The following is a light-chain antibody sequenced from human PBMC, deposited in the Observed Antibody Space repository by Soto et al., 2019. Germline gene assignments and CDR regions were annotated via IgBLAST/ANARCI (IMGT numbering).Light chain of an antibody. CDR2: DVS. V-gene: IGLV2-14*01. CDR1: SSDVGGYNY. J-gene: IGLJ1*01. Sequence: QCVRTQPASVSGSPVQASTISYTGTSSDVGGYNYVSWYQQHPGKAPKFMIYDVSNRPSGVSNRFSGSKSGNTASLTISGLQAEDEADYYCSSYTTSNTRQIVFGTGTKVTV. CDR3: SSYTTSNTRQIV.